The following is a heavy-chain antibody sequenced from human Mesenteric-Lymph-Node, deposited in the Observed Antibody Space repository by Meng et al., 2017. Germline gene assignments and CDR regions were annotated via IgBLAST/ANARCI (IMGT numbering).Heavy chain of an antibody. D-gene: IGHD3-22*01. CDR1: GFTFSRYG. Sequence: GGSLRLSCAASGFTFSRYGMHWVRQAPGKGLEWVAVIWHDGSNIHYADSVKGRFTISRDNSENTLYLQMNSLRGEDTAVYYCARRMYYYDSSGYPIDYFDYWGQGALVTVSS. V-gene: IGHV3-33*01. CDR2: IWHDGSNI. J-gene: IGHJ4*02. CDR3: ARRMYYYDSSGYPIDYFDY.